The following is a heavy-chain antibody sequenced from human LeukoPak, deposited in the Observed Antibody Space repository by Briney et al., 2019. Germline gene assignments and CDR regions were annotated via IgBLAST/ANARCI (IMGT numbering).Heavy chain of an antibody. CDR1: GFTFNTYA. V-gene: IGHV3-23*01. D-gene: IGHD5-24*01. Sequence: GGSLRLSCAASGFTFNTYAMNWVRQAPGKGLEWVSVIIGNGGDVHYAGSVRGRFTISRDNSKNTLYLQMNSLRVEDTAVYYCAKDRIPDGRYSIDFWGPGTLVTVSS. CDR2: IIGNGGDV. CDR3: AKDRIPDGRYSIDF. J-gene: IGHJ4*02.